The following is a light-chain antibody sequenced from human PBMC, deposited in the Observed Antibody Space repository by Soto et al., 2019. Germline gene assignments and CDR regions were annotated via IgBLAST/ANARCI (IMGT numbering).Light chain of an antibody. CDR2: DVN. V-gene: IGLV2-11*01. J-gene: IGLJ1*01. Sequence: QSALTQPRSVSGSPGQSVTISCTGSSSDVGAYNYVSWYQHNTGKAPKRLIYDVNKRPSGVPDRFSGSKFGNTASLTISGLQADDEATFYCCSYAGSYDDVFGTGTKVTVL. CDR3: CSYAGSYDDV. CDR1: SSDVGAYNY.